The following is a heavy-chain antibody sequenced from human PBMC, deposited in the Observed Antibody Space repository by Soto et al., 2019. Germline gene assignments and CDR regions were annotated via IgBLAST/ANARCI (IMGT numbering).Heavy chain of an antibody. CDR1: GGTFNSYS. V-gene: IGHV1-69*06. J-gene: IGHJ5*02. Sequence: QVQLVQSGAEVKTPGSSVKVSCKASGGTFNSYSIDWVRQAPGQGFEWMGGIIPMSGRPNYAQRFQGRVTFSADKSNNTVYMEVNSLTNEETAVYYGKRRGRQSANWFDPWGQGTLVTVSS. CDR3: KRRGRQSANWFDP. CDR2: IIPMSGRP.